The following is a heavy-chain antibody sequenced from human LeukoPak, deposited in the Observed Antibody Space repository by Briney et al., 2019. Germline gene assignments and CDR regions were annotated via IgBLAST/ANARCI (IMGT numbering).Heavy chain of an antibody. J-gene: IGHJ4*02. Sequence: PSETLSLTCTVSGGSISSSSYYWGWIRQPPGKGLEWIGSIYYSGSTYYNPSLKSRVTISVDTSKNQFSLKLSSVTAADTAVYYCASSIAVAGIWRVDDYWGQGTLVTVSS. CDR3: ASSIAVAGIWRVDDY. CDR2: IYYSGST. CDR1: GGSISSSSYY. V-gene: IGHV4-39*07. D-gene: IGHD6-19*01.